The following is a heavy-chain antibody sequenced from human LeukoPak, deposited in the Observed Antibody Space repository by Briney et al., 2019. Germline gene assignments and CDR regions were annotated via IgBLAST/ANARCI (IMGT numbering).Heavy chain of an antibody. Sequence: PGGSLRLSCAASGFTFSGYAMSWVRQAPGKGLEWVSAISGSGGSTYYADSVKGRFTISRDNSKNTLYLQMNSLRAEDTAVYYCAKDPRRGITTLFDYWGQGTLVTVSS. D-gene: IGHD3-3*01. J-gene: IGHJ4*02. CDR2: ISGSGGST. V-gene: IGHV3-23*01. CDR3: AKDPRRGITTLFDY. CDR1: GFTFSGYA.